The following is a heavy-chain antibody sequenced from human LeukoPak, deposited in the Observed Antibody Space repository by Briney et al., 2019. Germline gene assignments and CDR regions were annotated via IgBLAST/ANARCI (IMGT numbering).Heavy chain of an antibody. CDR3: ARVFYYGSRYYYMDV. CDR2: IRYDGSNK. V-gene: IGHV3-30*02. Sequence: GGSLRLSCAASGFTFSSYGMHWVRQAPGKGLEWVAFIRYDGSNKYYADSVKGRFTISRDNAQKTLYLQMSSLRDEDTAVYFCARVFYYGSRYYYMDVWGKGTTVTISS. J-gene: IGHJ6*03. CDR1: GFTFSSYG. D-gene: IGHD3-10*01.